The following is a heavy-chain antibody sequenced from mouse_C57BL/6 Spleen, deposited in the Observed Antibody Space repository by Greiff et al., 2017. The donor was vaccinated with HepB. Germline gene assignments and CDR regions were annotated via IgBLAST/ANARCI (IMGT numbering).Heavy chain of an antibody. V-gene: IGHV5-17*01. D-gene: IGHD1-1*01. CDR3: ARDLITTVVESPFDV. J-gene: IGHJ1*03. CDR2: ISSGSSTI. CDR1: GFTFSDYG. Sequence: EVQGVESGGGLVKPGGSLKLSCAASGFTFSDYGMHWVRQAPEKGLEWVAYISSGSSTIYYADTVKGRFTISRDNAKNTLFLQMTSLRSEDTAMYYCARDLITTVVESPFDVWGTGTTVTVSS.